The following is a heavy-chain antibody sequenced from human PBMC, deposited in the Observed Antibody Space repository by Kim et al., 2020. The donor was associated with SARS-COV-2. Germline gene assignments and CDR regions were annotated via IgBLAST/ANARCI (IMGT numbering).Heavy chain of an antibody. Sequence: SVNGRSTISRDNAKNSLYLQMNSLTAEDTGGYYCAKDPAYDILSGYYDYWGRGTLVTVSS. V-gene: IGHV3-11*05. D-gene: IGHD3-9*01. CDR3: AKDPAYDILSGYYDY. J-gene: IGHJ4*02.